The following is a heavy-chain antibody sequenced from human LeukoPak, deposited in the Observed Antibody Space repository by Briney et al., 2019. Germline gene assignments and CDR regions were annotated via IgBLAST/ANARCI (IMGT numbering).Heavy chain of an antibody. J-gene: IGHJ4*02. D-gene: IGHD6-19*01. CDR1: GGSISSSSYY. Sequence: SETLSLTCTVSGGSISSSSYYWGWIRQPLGKGLEWIGSIYYSGSTYYNPSLKSRVTISVDTSKNQFSLKLNSVTAADTAVYYCAREEDPLRSTSPYIAVAGWYYFDYWGQGTLVTVSS. CDR3: AREEDPLRSTSPYIAVAGWYYFDY. CDR2: IYYSGST. V-gene: IGHV4-39*07.